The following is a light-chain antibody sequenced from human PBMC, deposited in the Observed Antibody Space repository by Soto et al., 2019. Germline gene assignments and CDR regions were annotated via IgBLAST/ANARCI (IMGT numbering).Light chain of an antibody. Sequence: QSVLTQPPSASGAPGQGVTISCSGGVSNIGSNSVSWYQQVPGTAPKLLVYTNNQRPSGVPGRFSGAKSGTSASLAISGLQSDDEADYYCATWDYTLNGVVFGGGTKLTVL. CDR2: TNN. J-gene: IGLJ3*02. V-gene: IGLV1-44*01. CDR1: VSNIGSNS. CDR3: ATWDYTLNGVV.